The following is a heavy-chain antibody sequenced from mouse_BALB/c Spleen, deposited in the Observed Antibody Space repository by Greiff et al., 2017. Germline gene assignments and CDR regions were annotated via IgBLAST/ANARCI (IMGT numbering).Heavy chain of an antibody. Sequence: EVKLLESGPGLVKPSQSLSLTCTVTGYSITSDYAWNWIRQFPGNKLEWMGYISYSGSTSYNPSLKSRISITRDTSKNQFFLQLNSVTTEDTATYYCARGGVRQGFAYWGQGTLVTVSA. CDR1: GYSITSDYA. J-gene: IGHJ3*01. CDR2: ISYSGST. CDR3: ARGGVRQGFAY. V-gene: IGHV3-2*02. D-gene: IGHD2-14*01.